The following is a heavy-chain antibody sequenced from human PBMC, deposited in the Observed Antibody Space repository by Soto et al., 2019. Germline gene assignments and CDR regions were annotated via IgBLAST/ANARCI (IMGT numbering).Heavy chain of an antibody. CDR1: GFTFSSYA. CDR3: AKDDVYEFPHNWFAP. Sequence: PGGSLRLACAASGFTFSSYAMTWVRQAPGKGLEWVSAISGSGGSTYYGDSVKGRFTISRDNSKNTMYLQMNSLRAEDTAVYYCAKDDVYEFPHNWFAPRGRGTLVTVSS. V-gene: IGHV3-23*01. J-gene: IGHJ5*02. CDR2: ISGSGGST. D-gene: IGHD5-12*01.